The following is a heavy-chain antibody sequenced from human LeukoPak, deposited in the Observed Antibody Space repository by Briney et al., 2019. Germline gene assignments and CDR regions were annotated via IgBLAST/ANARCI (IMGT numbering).Heavy chain of an antibody. Sequence: PGGSLRLSCTASGFTFGDYAMSWVRKAPGKGLEWVGFIRSKAYGGTTEYAASVKGRFTISRDDSKSIAYLQMNSLKTEDTAVYYCTRGSSGWYSDAFDIWGQGTMVTVSS. CDR3: TRGSSGWYSDAFDI. V-gene: IGHV3-49*04. J-gene: IGHJ3*02. CDR2: IRSKAYGGTT. D-gene: IGHD6-19*01. CDR1: GFTFGDYA.